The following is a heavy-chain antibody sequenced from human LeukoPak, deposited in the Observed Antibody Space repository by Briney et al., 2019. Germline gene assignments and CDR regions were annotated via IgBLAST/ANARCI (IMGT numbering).Heavy chain of an antibody. J-gene: IGHJ4*02. CDR3: ARGCSSTSCYRFDY. CDR1: GYTFTSYG. Sequence: ASVKVSCKASGYTFTSYGISWVRQAPGQGLEWMGWISAYNGNTYYAQKLQGRVTMTTDTSTSTAYMELRSLRSDDTAVYYCARGCSSTSCYRFDYWGQGTLVTVSS. D-gene: IGHD2-2*01. CDR2: ISAYNGNT. V-gene: IGHV1-18*01.